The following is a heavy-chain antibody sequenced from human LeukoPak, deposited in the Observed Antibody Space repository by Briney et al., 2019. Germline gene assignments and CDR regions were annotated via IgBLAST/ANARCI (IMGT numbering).Heavy chain of an antibody. CDR3: ARGRTTGTARRFLEWLPFDY. J-gene: IGHJ4*02. V-gene: IGHV4-39*01. CDR1: GGSISSSSSY. Sequence: PSETLSLTCSVSGGSISSSSSYWGWIRQPPGKGLEWIGSIYYSGSIFDNPALKSQVTISVDTSKNQFSLKLSSVTAADTAVYYCARGRTTGTARRFLEWLPFDYWGQGTLVTVSS. D-gene: IGHD3-3*01. CDR2: IYYSGSI.